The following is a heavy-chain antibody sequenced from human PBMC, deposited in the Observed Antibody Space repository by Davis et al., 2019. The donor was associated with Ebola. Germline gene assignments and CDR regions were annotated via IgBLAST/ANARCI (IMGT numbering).Heavy chain of an antibody. J-gene: IGHJ5*02. CDR2: INPNSGDT. D-gene: IGHD3-3*01. V-gene: IGHV1-2*04. Sequence: ASVKVSCKASGYTFTAYYIHWVRQAPGQGLEWMGWINPNSGDTNYAQKFQGWVTMTRDTSISTASMELSRLRSDDTAVYYCAKGQVLRFLEWQRSNWFDPWGQGTLVTVSS. CDR3: AKGQVLRFLEWQRSNWFDP. CDR1: GYTFTAYY.